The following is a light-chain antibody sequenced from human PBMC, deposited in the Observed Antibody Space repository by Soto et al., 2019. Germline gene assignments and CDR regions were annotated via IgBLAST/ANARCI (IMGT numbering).Light chain of an antibody. V-gene: IGKV1-39*01. CDR3: QQSYSGPLT. J-gene: IGKJ4*01. CDR2: AAS. Sequence: QMTQSPSSLSASVGDRVTITCRASQSISSYLNWYQQKPGKAPKVLIYAASSLQSGVPSRFSGIGSGTDFTLSISSLQPEDFATYYCQQSYSGPLTFGGGTKVDIK. CDR1: QSISSY.